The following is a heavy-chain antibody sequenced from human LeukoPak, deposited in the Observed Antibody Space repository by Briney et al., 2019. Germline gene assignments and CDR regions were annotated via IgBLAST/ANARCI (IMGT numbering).Heavy chain of an antibody. J-gene: IGHJ3*02. CDR1: GFTFSSYG. CDR2: INWNGGST. Sequence: PGGSLRLSCAASGFTFSSYGMSWVRQAPGKGLEWVSGINWNGGSTGYADSVKGRFTISRDNAKNSLYLQMNSLRAEDTALYYCARGRDYYDSSGYSDAFDIWGQGTMVTVSS. V-gene: IGHV3-20*04. CDR3: ARGRDYYDSSGYSDAFDI. D-gene: IGHD3-22*01.